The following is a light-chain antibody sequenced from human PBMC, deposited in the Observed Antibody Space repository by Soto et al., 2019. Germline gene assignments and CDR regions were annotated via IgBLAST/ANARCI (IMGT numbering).Light chain of an antibody. J-gene: IGLJ1*01. CDR1: SSDVGYYDY. CDR2: EVT. V-gene: IGLV2-8*01. Sequence: QSVLTQPPSASGFPGQSVTISCTGTSSDVGYYDYASWYQQHPGKAPKLVIYEVTKRPSGVPDRVSASKSGNTASLTVSGLRAEDEADYYCSSYAGSNNFVFGSGTKV. CDR3: SSYAGSNNFV.